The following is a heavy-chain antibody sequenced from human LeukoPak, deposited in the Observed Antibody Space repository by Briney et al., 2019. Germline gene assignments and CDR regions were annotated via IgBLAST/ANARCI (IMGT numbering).Heavy chain of an antibody. CDR1: GGTFSSYA. CDR2: IIPIFGTA. J-gene: IGHJ4*02. CDR3: ARCPHYDFWSGYFDY. V-gene: IGHV1-69*05. D-gene: IGHD3-3*01. Sequence: SVKVSYKASGGTFSSYAISWVRQAPGQGLEWMGRIIPIFGTANYAQKFQGRVTITTDESTSTAYMELSSLRSEDTAVYYCARCPHYDFWSGYFDYWGQGTLVTVPS.